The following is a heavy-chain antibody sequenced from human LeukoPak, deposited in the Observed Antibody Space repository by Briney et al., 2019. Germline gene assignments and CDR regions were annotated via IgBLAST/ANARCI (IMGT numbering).Heavy chain of an antibody. V-gene: IGHV3-23*01. CDR3: AKDLGYGDFEYFQN. D-gene: IGHD4-17*01. J-gene: IGHJ1*01. CDR1: GFTFSSYD. CDR2: ISGSGDNT. Sequence: GGSLRLSCAASGFTFSSYDMSWVRQAPGKGLEWVSGISGSGDNTYYADSVKGRFTISRDNSKNTLYLQMNSLRAEDTAIYYCAKDLGYGDFEYFQNWGQSTLVTVSS.